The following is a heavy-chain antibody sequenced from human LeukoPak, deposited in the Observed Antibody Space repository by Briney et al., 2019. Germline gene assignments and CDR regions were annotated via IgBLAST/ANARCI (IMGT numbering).Heavy chain of an antibody. Sequence: SETLSLTCTVSGGSISSGGYYWSWIRQPPGKGLEWIGYIYHSGSTYCNPSLKSRVTISVDRSKNQFSLKLSSVTAADTAVYYCARAIAAAGLYYFDYWGQGTLVTVSS. CDR3: ARAIAAAGLYYFDY. CDR1: GGSISSGGYY. D-gene: IGHD6-13*01. V-gene: IGHV4-30-2*01. CDR2: IYHSGST. J-gene: IGHJ4*02.